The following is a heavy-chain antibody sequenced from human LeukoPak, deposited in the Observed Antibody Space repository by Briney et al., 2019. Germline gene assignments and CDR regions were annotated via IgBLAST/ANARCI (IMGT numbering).Heavy chain of an antibody. CDR1: GGALSSYY. CDR2: IHLSGST. V-gene: IGHV4-59*08. D-gene: IGHD1-20*01. J-gene: IGHJ4*02. CDR3: AKHITRRYFDY. Sequence: SETLSLTCTVSGGALSSYYWSCSRNPPGKGLEWIGDIHLSGSTNYNPSLKSRVTISVDTSKNQFSLKLSSVTAADTAVYYCAKHITRRYFDYWGQGTLVTVSS.